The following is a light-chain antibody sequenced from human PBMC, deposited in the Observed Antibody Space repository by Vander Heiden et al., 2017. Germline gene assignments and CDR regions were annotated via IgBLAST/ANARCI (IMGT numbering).Light chain of an antibody. Sequence: EIVMTQSQLSLPVRSGESASISCRSSQSVLYTNGKDHLDWYLQKPGQAPQLLIYLGSNRASGVPDRFSGSVSGTDFTLKISRVEAGDVGVYYCMQCLQTPYTFGQGTKLEIK. J-gene: IGKJ2*01. CDR2: LGS. CDR3: MQCLQTPYT. V-gene: IGKV2-28*01. CDR1: QSVLYTNGKDH.